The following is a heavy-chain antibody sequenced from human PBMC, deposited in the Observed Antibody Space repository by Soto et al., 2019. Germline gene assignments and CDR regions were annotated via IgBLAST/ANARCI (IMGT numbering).Heavy chain of an antibody. V-gene: IGHV1-3*01. D-gene: IGHD3-16*01. Sequence: ASVKVSCKASGYTFTSYAMHWVRQAPGQRLEWMGWINAGNGNTKYSQKFQGRVTITRDTSASTAYMELSSLRSEDTAVYYCAREPLRWLSYFDYWGQGTLVTVSS. CDR3: AREPLRWLSYFDY. CDR1: GYTFTSYA. J-gene: IGHJ4*02. CDR2: INAGNGNT.